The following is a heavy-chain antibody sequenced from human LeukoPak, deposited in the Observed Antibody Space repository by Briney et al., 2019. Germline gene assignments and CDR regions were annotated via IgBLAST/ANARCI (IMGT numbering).Heavy chain of an antibody. Sequence: SVKVSCKASGYTFTSYAMNWVRQAPGQGLEWMGGIIPIFGTANYAQKFQGRVTITTDESTSTAYMELSSLRSEDTAVYYCARAAEYCSSTSCHHDYYYMDVWGKGTTVTVSS. V-gene: IGHV1-69*05. J-gene: IGHJ6*03. CDR2: IIPIFGTA. D-gene: IGHD2-2*01. CDR1: GYTFTSYA. CDR3: ARAAEYCSSTSCHHDYYYMDV.